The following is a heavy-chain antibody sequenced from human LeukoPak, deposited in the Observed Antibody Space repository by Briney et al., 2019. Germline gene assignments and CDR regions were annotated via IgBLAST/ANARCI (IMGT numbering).Heavy chain of an antibody. CDR1: GGTFSSYA. Sequence: GASVKVSCKASGGTFSSYAISWVRQAPGQGLERMGRIIPILGIANYAQKFQGRVTITADKSTSTAYMELSSLRSEDTAVYYCARDSPVVPAARGLDAFDIWGQGTMVTVSS. CDR3: ARDSPVVPAARGLDAFDI. D-gene: IGHD2-2*01. J-gene: IGHJ3*02. V-gene: IGHV1-69*04. CDR2: IIPILGIA.